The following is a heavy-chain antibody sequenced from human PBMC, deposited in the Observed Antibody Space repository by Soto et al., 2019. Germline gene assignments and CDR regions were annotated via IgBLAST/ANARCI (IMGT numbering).Heavy chain of an antibody. Sequence: QVQLVQSGVEVKKPGASVKVSCKASGYMCTSYGLTWVRQAPGQGLEWMGWISPFNGNTKYAQNLQGRVTLTTDTSTNTVYMQLTGLRSDDTAVYYCARGGSRRGHEYWGQGTLVTVSS. CDR1: GYMCTSYG. D-gene: IGHD6-13*01. CDR3: ARGGSRRGHEY. V-gene: IGHV1-18*01. J-gene: IGHJ4*02. CDR2: ISPFNGNT.